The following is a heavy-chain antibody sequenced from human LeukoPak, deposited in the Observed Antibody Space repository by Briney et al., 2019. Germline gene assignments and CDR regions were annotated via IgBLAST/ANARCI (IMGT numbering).Heavy chain of an antibody. V-gene: IGHV1-2*06. J-gene: IGHJ4*02. CDR3: AREGSGDSSGYFPLDY. CDR1: GYTFTGYY. Sequence: ASVKVSCKASGYTFTGYYMHWVRQAPGQGLEWMGRINPNSGGTNYAQKFQGGVTMTRDTSISTAYMELSRLRSDDTAVYYCAREGSGDSSGYFPLDYWGQGTLVTVSS. D-gene: IGHD3-22*01. CDR2: INPNSGGT.